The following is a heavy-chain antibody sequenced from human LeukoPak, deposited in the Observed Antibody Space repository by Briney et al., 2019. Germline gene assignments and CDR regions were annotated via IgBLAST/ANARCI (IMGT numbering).Heavy chain of an antibody. Sequence: SETLSLTCSVSGGSISRSSNYWGWIRQPPGKGLEWIGSVYYSGSTYYNPSLKSRVTISVDTSKNQFSLRLSSVTAADTAVYYCGRPMNYYDSSGYSYWGQGTLVTVSS. CDR3: GRPMNYYDSSGYSY. CDR1: GGSISRSSNY. V-gene: IGHV4-39*01. J-gene: IGHJ4*02. CDR2: VYYSGST. D-gene: IGHD3-22*01.